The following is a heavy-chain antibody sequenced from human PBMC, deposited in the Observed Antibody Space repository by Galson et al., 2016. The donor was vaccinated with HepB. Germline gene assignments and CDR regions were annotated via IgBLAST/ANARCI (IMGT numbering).Heavy chain of an antibody. CDR1: GFTFSSYG. J-gene: IGHJ4*02. CDR2: ISGSGGNT. Sequence: SLRLSCAASGFTFSSYGMSWVRQAPRKGLEWVSGISGSGGNTYYADSVKGRFTISRDNPKNTLYLQMNSLRAEDTAVYYCAKIKGRWVADYWGQGTLVTVSS. D-gene: IGHD2-15*01. CDR3: AKIKGRWVADY. V-gene: IGHV3-23*01.